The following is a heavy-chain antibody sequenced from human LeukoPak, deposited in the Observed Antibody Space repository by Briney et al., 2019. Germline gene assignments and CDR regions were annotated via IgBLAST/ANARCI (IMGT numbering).Heavy chain of an antibody. Sequence: AETLSLTCTVTGDSISGSSYYWCWIRQSPGKGLEWVVSIHYSGNNQYNPTLKSRLSTSVVTSRNQFSLKLTSVSVADTAVYYCARHRTNNYGSGTPFDNWGQGTLVTVSA. D-gene: IGHD3-10*01. CDR3: ARHRTNNYGSGTPFDN. V-gene: IGHV4-39*01. CDR2: IHYSGNN. CDR1: GDSISGSSYY. J-gene: IGHJ4*02.